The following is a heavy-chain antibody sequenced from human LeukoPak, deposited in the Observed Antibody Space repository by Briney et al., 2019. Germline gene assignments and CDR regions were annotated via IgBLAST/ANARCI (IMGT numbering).Heavy chain of an antibody. Sequence: GGSLRLSCAASGFTVSDKHMSWVRQAPGKGLEWVSVIYSGGSTYYADSVKVRFTISRDNSKNTVYLLMNSLRAEDTAVYYCAAQDTAMGTDYWGQGTLVTVSP. V-gene: IGHV3-66*04. CDR3: AAQDTAMGTDY. CDR2: IYSGGST. D-gene: IGHD5-18*01. J-gene: IGHJ4*02. CDR1: GFTVSDKH.